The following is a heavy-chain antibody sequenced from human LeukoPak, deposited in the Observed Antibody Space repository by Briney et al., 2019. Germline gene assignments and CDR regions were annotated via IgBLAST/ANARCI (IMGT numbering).Heavy chain of an antibody. CDR2: ISSRGSTI. D-gene: IGHD5-18*01. J-gene: IGHJ6*02. CDR1: GFTFSSYS. V-gene: IGHV3-48*04. CDR3: ARHDTAMATDYGMDV. Sequence: GGSLRLSCAASGFTFSSYSMNWVRQAPGKGLEWVSYISSRGSTIYYADSVRGRFTISRDNAKNSLYLQMNSLRAEDTAVYYCARHDTAMATDYGMDVWGQETTVTVSS.